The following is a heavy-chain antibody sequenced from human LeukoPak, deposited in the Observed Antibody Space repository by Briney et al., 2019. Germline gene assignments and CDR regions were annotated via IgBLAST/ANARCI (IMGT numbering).Heavy chain of an antibody. Sequence: ASVKVSCKASGYTFTSYYMHWVRQAPGQGLEWMGIINPSGGSTSYAQKFQGRVTMTRDMSTSTAYMELSRLRSDDTAVYYCARGRGIAAAGTNLPPHDYWGQGTLVTVSS. D-gene: IGHD6-13*01. J-gene: IGHJ4*02. V-gene: IGHV1-46*01. CDR3: ARGRGIAAAGTNLPPHDY. CDR2: INPSGGST. CDR1: GYTFTSYY.